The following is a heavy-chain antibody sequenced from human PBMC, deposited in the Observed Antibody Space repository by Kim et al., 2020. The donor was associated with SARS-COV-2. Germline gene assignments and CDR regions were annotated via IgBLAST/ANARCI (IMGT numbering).Heavy chain of an antibody. CDR1: GFTFSSYG. CDR2: IWYDGSNK. J-gene: IGHJ4*02. CDR3: ARGWDIVVVPAATDFDY. D-gene: IGHD2-2*01. V-gene: IGHV3-33*01. Sequence: GGSLRLSCAASGFTFSSYGMHWVRQAPGKGLEWVAVIWYDGSNKYYADSVKGRFTISRDNSKNTLYLQMNSLRAEDTAVYYCARGWDIVVVPAATDFDYWGQGTLVTVSS.